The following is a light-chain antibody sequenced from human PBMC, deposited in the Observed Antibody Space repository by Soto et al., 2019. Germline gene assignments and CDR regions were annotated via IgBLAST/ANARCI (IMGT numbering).Light chain of an antibody. CDR3: AAWDDSLSGYV. Sequence: QLVLTQPPSASVTPGQRVTISCSGSSSNIGGNAVNWYQQLPVTTPKLLIYSNNQRPSGVPDRFSGSKSGHSASLAISGLQSEDEADYYCAAWDDSLSGYVFGNGTKLPVL. V-gene: IGLV1-44*01. J-gene: IGLJ1*01. CDR2: SNN. CDR1: SSNIGGNA.